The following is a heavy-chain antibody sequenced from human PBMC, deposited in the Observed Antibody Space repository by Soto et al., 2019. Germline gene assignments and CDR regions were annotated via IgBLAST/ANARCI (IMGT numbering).Heavy chain of an antibody. V-gene: IGHV1-18*01. CDR2: ISPYNDQT. CDR1: GYTFIRYG. Sequence: QVQLVQSASEVMKPGASVKVSCKASGYTFIRYGITWVRQAPGQRLEWMGWISPYNDQTIYAQKLQGRVTMTADTSTRTVYMQLRSLNSDDTAVYYCARGGYYDNVWGKLSHYGLGVWGQGTSVTVSS. D-gene: IGHD3-16*01. CDR3: ARGGYYDNVWGKLSHYGLGV. J-gene: IGHJ6*02.